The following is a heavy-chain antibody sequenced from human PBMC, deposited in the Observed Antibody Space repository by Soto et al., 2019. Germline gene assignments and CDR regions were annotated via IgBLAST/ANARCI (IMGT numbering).Heavy chain of an antibody. J-gene: IGHJ5*02. V-gene: IGHV1-69*13. CDR1: EGTLSSDA. CDR2: IIPIFGTA. CDR3: ARVGSSRWYWFDP. D-gene: IGHD6-13*01. Sequence: AVQLSFEACEGTLSSDALSWVRHAPGQGLEWMGGIIPIFGTAKYAQKLQGRVTITADESTSTAYIELRSLRSDDTAVYYCARVGSSRWYWFDPWRQGTLVTVSS.